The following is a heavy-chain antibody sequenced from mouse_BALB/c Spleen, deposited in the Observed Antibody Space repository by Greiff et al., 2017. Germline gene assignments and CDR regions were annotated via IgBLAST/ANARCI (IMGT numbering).Heavy chain of an antibody. CDR3: ARPTARATLDY. Sequence: EVQLQESGAELVKPGASVKLSCTASGFNIKDTYMHWVKQRPEQGLEWIGRIDPANGNTKYDPKFQGKATITADTSSNTAYLQLSSLTSEDTAVYYCARPTARATLDYWGQGTTLTVSS. V-gene: IGHV14-3*02. CDR2: IDPANGNT. CDR1: GFNIKDTY. J-gene: IGHJ2*01. D-gene: IGHD3-2*01.